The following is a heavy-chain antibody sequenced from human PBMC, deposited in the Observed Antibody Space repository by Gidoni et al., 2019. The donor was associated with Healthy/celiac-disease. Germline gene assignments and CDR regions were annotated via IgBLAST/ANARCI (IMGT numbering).Heavy chain of an antibody. CDR3: AREGRLYYGSGSYYKDAFDI. D-gene: IGHD3-10*01. CDR1: GGSISSYY. Sequence: QVQLQESGPGLVKPSETLSLTCTVSGGSISSYYWSWIRQPAGKGLEWIGRIDTGGSTNYNPSLKSRVTMSVDTSKNQFSLKLTSVTAADTAVYYCAREGRLYYGSGSYYKDAFDIWGQGTMVTVSS. CDR2: IDTGGST. V-gene: IGHV4-4*07. J-gene: IGHJ3*02.